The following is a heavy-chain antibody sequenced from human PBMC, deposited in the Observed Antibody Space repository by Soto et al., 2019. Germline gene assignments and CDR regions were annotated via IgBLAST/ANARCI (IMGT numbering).Heavy chain of an antibody. CDR3: AISDTAMGSGPDGMDV. J-gene: IGHJ6*02. CDR2: IYPGDSDT. V-gene: IGHV5-51*01. CDR1: GYSFTSYW. D-gene: IGHD5-18*01. Sequence: GESLKISCKGSGYSFTSYWIGWVRQMPGKGLEWMGIIYPGDSDTRYSPSFQGQVTISADKSISTAYLQWSSLKASDTAMYYCAISDTAMGSGPDGMDVWGQGTTVTVSS.